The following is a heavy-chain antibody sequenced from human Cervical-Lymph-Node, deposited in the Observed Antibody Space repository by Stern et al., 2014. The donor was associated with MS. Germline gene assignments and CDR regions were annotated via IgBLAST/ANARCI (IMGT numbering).Heavy chain of an antibody. Sequence: QVTLKESGPTLVKPTQTLTLTCPFSGFSLSTSGVGVGWIRQPPGKALEWLALIYRDDETPYTPSLKRRHTITNDTSKNQVVLTMTNMDPVDTATYYCAHRQVATILDYWGQGTLVTVSS. V-gene: IGHV2-5*02. D-gene: IGHD5-24*01. CDR1: GFSLSTSGVG. J-gene: IGHJ4*02. CDR2: IYRDDET. CDR3: AHRQVATILDY.